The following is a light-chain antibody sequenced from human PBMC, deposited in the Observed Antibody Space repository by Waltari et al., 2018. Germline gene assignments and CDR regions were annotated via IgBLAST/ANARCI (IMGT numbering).Light chain of an antibody. CDR3: VLYMGSGLWV. V-gene: IGLV8-61*01. J-gene: IGLJ3*02. Sequence: QTVVTQEPSFSVSPGGTVTLTCGLSSGSVSSSYFPSWYQQTPGQAPRTLISSTNTRSSGVPERFSGSILGNKAALTITGAQADDESDYYCVLYMGSGLWVFGGGTKLTVL. CDR2: STN. CDR1: SGSVSSSYF.